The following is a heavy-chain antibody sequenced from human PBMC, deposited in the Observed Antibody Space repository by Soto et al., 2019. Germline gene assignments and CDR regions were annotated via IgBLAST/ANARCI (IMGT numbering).Heavy chain of an antibody. D-gene: IGHD3-9*01. CDR3: ARGLGRYDISPYGMDV. CDR2: ISYDGSNK. V-gene: IGHV3-30-3*01. Sequence: QVQLVESGGGVVQPGRSLRLSCAASGFTFSSYAMHWVRQAPGKGLEWVAVISYDGSNKYYADSVKGRFTISRDNSRNTLYLQMNSLRAEDTAVYYCARGLGRYDISPYGMDVWGQGTTVTVSS. J-gene: IGHJ6*02. CDR1: GFTFSSYA.